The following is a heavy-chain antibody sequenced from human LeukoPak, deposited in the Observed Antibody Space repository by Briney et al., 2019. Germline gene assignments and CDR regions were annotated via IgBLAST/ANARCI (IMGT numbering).Heavy chain of an antibody. V-gene: IGHV3-7*03. CDR2: IKQDGSEK. CDR3: ASGLELDY. CDR1: GFTFSNYY. Sequence: GGSLRLSCAASGFTFSNYYMNWVRQAPGKGLEWVANIKQDGSEKNYVDSVKGRFTISRDNAKNSLYLQMNSLRAEDTAVYYCASGLELDYWGQGTLVTVSS. J-gene: IGHJ4*02.